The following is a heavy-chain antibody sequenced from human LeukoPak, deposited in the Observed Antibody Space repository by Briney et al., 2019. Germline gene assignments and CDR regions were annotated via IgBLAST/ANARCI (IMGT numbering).Heavy chain of an antibody. Sequence: ASVKVSCKASGYTFTSYGISWVGQAPGQGLEWMGWVSAYADNTNYVQKLQGRVTMTTDTATSTAYMELRSLRSDDTAVYYCARDCIGCHGFDYWGQGTLVTVFS. J-gene: IGHJ4*02. CDR3: ARDCIGCHGFDY. D-gene: IGHD2-15*01. CDR2: VSAYADNT. V-gene: IGHV1-18*01. CDR1: GYTFTSYG.